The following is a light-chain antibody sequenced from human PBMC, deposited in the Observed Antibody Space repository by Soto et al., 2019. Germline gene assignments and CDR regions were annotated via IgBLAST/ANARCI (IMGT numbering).Light chain of an antibody. CDR2: EVS. CDR3: SSYTSSSTWV. Sequence: SALTQPASVSGSPGQSITISCTGTSSDVGGYDYVSWYQQHPGEAPKLMIYEVSDRPSGVSDRFSGSKSGNTASLTISGLHAADEADYYCSSYTSSSTWVFGGGTKVTVL. V-gene: IGLV2-14*01. CDR1: SSDVGGYDY. J-gene: IGLJ3*02.